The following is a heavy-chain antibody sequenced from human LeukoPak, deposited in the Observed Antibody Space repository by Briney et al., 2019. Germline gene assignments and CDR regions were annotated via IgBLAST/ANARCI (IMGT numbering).Heavy chain of an antibody. CDR2: INGDGSSS. V-gene: IGHV3-74*01. CDR3: TRNPGMDV. CDR1: GFTFSTYW. Sequence: PGGSLRLSCAASGFTFSTYWMHWVRQAPGKGLGWVSRINGDGSSSTYADSVKGRFTISRDNAKNTLYLQMNSLRTEDTAVYYCTRNPGMDVWGQGTTVTVSS. J-gene: IGHJ6*02.